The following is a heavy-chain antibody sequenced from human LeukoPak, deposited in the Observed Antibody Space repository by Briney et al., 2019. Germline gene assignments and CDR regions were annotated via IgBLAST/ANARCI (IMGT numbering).Heavy chain of an antibody. CDR3: ARGGLAQDIVVVTELDY. V-gene: IGHV4-59*01. D-gene: IGHD2-15*01. CDR2: FYYTGST. Sequence: PSETLSLTCTVSGGSISTYYWSWIRQPPGKGLDWIGSFYYTGSTNYNPSLRSRVTISLDTSKNQISLRLSSVTAADTAVYYCARGGLAQDIVVVTELDYWGQGTLVTVSS. CDR1: GGSISTYY. J-gene: IGHJ4*02.